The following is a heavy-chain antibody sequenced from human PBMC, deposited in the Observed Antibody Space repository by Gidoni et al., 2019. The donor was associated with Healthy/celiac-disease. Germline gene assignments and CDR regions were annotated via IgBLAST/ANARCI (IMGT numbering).Heavy chain of an antibody. Sequence: QVQLVQSGAAVKKPGSSVKVSCKASGGTFSSYAISWVRQAPGQGLEWMGGIIPIFGTANYAQKFQGRVTITADKSTSTAYMELSSLRSEDTAVYYCASISYYYDSSGYYSEDYWGQGTLVTVSS. J-gene: IGHJ4*02. D-gene: IGHD3-22*01. V-gene: IGHV1-69*06. CDR1: GGTFSSYA. CDR2: IIPIFGTA. CDR3: ASISYYYDSSGYYSEDY.